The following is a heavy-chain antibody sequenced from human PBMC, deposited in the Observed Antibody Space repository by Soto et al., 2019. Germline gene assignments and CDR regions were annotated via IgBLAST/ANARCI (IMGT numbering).Heavy chain of an antibody. D-gene: IGHD2-2*02. Sequence: GGSLRLSCAASGFTFSSYGMHWVRQAPGKGLEWVAVIWYDGSNKYYADSVKGRFTISRDNSKNTLYLQMTSLRAEDTAVYYCARAVVVPAAISYYYMDVWGKGTTVTVSS. CDR3: ARAVVVPAAISYYYMDV. V-gene: IGHV3-33*01. J-gene: IGHJ6*03. CDR1: GFTFSSYG. CDR2: IWYDGSNK.